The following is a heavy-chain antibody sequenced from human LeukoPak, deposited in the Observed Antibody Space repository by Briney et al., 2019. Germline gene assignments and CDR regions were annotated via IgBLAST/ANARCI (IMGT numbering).Heavy chain of an antibody. CDR1: GFTFNSYA. CDR3: AKGGSVTAPDDAFDI. V-gene: IGHV3-23*01. D-gene: IGHD5/OR15-5a*01. CDR2: ISGSGGSP. J-gene: IGHJ3*02. Sequence: GGSLRLSCAASGFTFNSYAMTWVRQAPGKGLEWVSVISGSGGSPYYADSVKGRFTISRDNSKNTLYLQMNSLRAEDMGVYYCAKGGSVTAPDDAFDIWGQGTMVTVSS.